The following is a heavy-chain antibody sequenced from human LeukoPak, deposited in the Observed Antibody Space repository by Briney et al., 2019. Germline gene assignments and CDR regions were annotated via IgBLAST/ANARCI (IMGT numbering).Heavy chain of an antibody. D-gene: IGHD3-10*01. Sequence: GGFLRLSCAASGFTFSSYSMNWVRQAPGKGLEWVSSISSSSSYIYYADSVKGRFTISRDNAKNSLYLQMNSLRAEDTAVYYCARDRGTMVRGVISWNYWGQGTLVTVSS. J-gene: IGHJ4*02. V-gene: IGHV3-21*01. CDR2: ISSSSSYI. CDR1: GFTFSSYS. CDR3: ARDRGTMVRGVISWNY.